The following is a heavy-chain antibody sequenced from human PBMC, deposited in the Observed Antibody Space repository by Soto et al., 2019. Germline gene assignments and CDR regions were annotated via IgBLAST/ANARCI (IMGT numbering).Heavy chain of an antibody. CDR1: GGTFSSYA. D-gene: IGHD3-22*01. CDR2: IIPIFGTA. CDR3: ARVGYDSSGYYRYFQH. V-gene: IGHV1-69*06. Sequence: SVKVSCKASGGTFSSYAISWVRQAPGQGLEWMGGIIPIFGTANYAQKFQGRVTITADKSTSTAYMELSSLRSEDTAVYYCARVGYDSSGYYRYFQHWGQGTLATVSS. J-gene: IGHJ1*01.